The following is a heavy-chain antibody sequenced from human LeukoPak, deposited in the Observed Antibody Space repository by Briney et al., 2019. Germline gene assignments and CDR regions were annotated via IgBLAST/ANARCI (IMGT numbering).Heavy chain of an antibody. CDR3: AATLLSSGWYPPFDY. D-gene: IGHD6-19*01. Sequence: SQTLSLTCAISGDSVSSNSAAWNWIRQSPSRGLEWLGRTYYRSKWYNDYAVSVKSRITINPDTSNNQFSLQLNSVTPEDTAVYYCAATLLSSGWYPPFDYWGQGTLVTVSS. CDR1: GDSVSSNSAA. J-gene: IGHJ4*02. CDR2: TYYRSKWYN. V-gene: IGHV6-1*01.